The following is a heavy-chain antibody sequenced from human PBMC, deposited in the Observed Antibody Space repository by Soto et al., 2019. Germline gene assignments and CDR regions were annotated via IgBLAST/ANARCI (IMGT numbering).Heavy chain of an antibody. Sequence: GGSLRLSCAASGFTFSSYAMHWVRQAPGKGLEWVAVISYDGSNKYYADSVKGRFTISRDNSKNTLYLQMSSLRAEDTAVYYCARSQLWSHQGNYYYYGMDVWGQGTTVTVSS. CDR2: ISYDGSNK. D-gene: IGHD5-18*01. CDR3: ARSQLWSHQGNYYYYGMDV. CDR1: GFTFSSYA. V-gene: IGHV3-30-3*01. J-gene: IGHJ6*02.